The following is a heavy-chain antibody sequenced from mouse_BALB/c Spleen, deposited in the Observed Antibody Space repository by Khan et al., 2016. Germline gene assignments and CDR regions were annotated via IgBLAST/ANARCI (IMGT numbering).Heavy chain of an antibody. V-gene: IGHV1S135*01. CDR1: GYSFTSYY. CDR2: IDPFTGGT. CDR3: ARRYNYAMDY. D-gene: IGHD2-14*01. J-gene: IGHJ4*01. Sequence: VQLKQSGPELMKPGASVKISCKASGYSFTSYYMHWVKQSHGKSLEWIGYIDPFTGGTSYNQKFKGKATLTVDKSSSTAYMHLSSLTSEDSAVYYCARRYNYAMDYWCQGTSVTVSS.